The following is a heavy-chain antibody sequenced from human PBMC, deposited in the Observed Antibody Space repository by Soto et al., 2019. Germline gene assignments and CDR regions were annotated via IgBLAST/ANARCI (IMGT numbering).Heavy chain of an antibody. CDR3: ARFRSAAGTGGTNWFDP. D-gene: IGHD6-13*01. CDR1: GGSISGYY. J-gene: IGHJ5*02. CDR2: IFYTGST. Sequence: LETLSLTCTVSGGSISGYYWSWIRQPPGKGLEWIAYIFYTGSTNYNPSLKSRVTISVDTSKNQFSLKLSSVTAADTAVYYCARFRSAAGTGGTNWFDPWGQGTLVTVSS. V-gene: IGHV4-59*01.